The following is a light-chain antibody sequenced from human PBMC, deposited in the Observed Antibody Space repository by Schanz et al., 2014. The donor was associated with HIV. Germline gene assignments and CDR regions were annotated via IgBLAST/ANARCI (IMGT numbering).Light chain of an antibody. J-gene: IGKJ1*01. CDR1: QSVSSN. CDR2: DAS. V-gene: IGKV3D-15*01. Sequence: IVLTQSPATLSLSPGERATLSCRASQSVSSNLAWYQQKPGQAPRLLIYDASNRATGIPARFSGSGSGTDFTLTISSLQPDDFATYYCQQYNAYSWTFGQGTKVEI. CDR3: QQYNAYSWT.